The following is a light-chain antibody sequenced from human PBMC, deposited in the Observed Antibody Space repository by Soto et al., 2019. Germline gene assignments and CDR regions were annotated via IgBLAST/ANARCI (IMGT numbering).Light chain of an antibody. CDR2: LGS. J-gene: IGKJ1*01. Sequence: DIVLTQSPLSLAVTLGEPASISCRSSLSLLHRNGYNYVNWYLQKPGQSPQLLIHLGSNRASGVHDRLSGSRSGTNVTLQISRVEAEDVGVYHCMQSLQTPKTCGQGTKVEIK. V-gene: IGKV2-28*01. CDR1: LSLLHRNGYNY. CDR3: MQSLQTPKT.